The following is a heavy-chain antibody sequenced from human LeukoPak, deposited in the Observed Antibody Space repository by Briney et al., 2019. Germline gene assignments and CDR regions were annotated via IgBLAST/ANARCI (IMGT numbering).Heavy chain of an antibody. D-gene: IGHD6-13*01. CDR3: ARGRREYSSSWGEMGALSFDP. J-gene: IGHJ5*02. CDR1: GFTLSSYS. CDR2: ISSSSSYI. V-gene: IGHV3-21*01. Sequence: GGSLRLSCAASGFTLSSYSMNWVRQAPGKGLEWVSSISSSSSYIYYADSVKGRFTISRDNAKNSLYLQMNSLRAEDTAVYYCARGRREYSSSWGEMGALSFDPWGQGTLVTVSS.